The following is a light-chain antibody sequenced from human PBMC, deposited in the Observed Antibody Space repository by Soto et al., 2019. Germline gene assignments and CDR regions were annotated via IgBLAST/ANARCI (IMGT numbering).Light chain of an antibody. CDR3: SSYTTSSTLV. Sequence: QSALTQPASVSGSPGQSITISCTGTSSDVGSQNLVSWYQQHPGKAPKLMIYEGTKRPSGVSNRFSGSKSGNTASLTISGLQAEDEADYYCSSYTTSSTLVFGGGTKLTVL. V-gene: IGLV2-14*02. CDR1: SSDVGSQNL. CDR2: EGT. J-gene: IGLJ3*02.